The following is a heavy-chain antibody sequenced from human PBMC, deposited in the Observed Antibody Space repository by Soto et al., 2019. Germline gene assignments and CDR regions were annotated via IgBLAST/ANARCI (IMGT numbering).Heavy chain of an antibody. CDR3: AKDRELGYCSGGSCYSPNWYFDL. CDR1: GFTFDDYA. D-gene: IGHD2-15*01. CDR2: ISWNSGSI. J-gene: IGHJ2*01. V-gene: IGHV3-9*01. Sequence: EVQLVESGGGLVQPGRSLRLSCAASGFTFDDYAMHWVRQAPGKGLEWVSGISWNSGSIGYADSVKGRFTISRDNAKNSLYLQRNSLRAEDTALYYCAKDRELGYCSGGSCYSPNWYFDLWGRGTLVTVSS.